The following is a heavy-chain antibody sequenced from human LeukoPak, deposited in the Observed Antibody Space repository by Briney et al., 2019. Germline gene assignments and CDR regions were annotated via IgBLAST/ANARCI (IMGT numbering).Heavy chain of an antibody. D-gene: IGHD3-10*01. J-gene: IGHJ4*02. Sequence: GGSLRLSCAASGFTFSSYSMNWVRQAPGKGLEWVSYISSSSSTIYYADSVKGRFTISRDNAKNSLYLQMNSLRAEDTAVYYCARDGSGSYEKFDYWGQGTLVTVSS. CDR1: GFTFSSYS. V-gene: IGHV3-48*04. CDR3: ARDGSGSYEKFDY. CDR2: ISSSSSTI.